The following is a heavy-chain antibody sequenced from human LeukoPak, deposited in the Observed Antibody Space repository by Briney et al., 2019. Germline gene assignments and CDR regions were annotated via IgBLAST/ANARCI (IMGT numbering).Heavy chain of an antibody. D-gene: IGHD2-21*02. J-gene: IGHJ6*02. CDR2: IYPGSSDT. CDR3: ARRAYCNGDCTRHYSYYYSMDV. CDR1: GYSFSTYW. V-gene: IGHV5-51*01. Sequence: GESLKISCKGPGYSFSTYWIGWVRQMPGKGLEWMGIIYPGSSDTRYSPTFQGQVTISADKSISTAYLQWSSLKASDTAMYYCARRAYCNGDCTRHYSYYYSMDVWGQGTTVTVSS.